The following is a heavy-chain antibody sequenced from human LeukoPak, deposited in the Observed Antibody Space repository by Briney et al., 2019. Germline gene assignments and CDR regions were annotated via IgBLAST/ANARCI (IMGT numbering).Heavy chain of an antibody. Sequence: PGGSLRLSCAASGFTFSSYWMNWARQAPGKGLEWVSVIYSGGSTYYTDSVKGRFTISRDNSKNTMYLQMNSLRAEDTAVYYCASRTVTTIYWGQGTLVTVSP. J-gene: IGHJ4*02. CDR1: GFTFSSYW. V-gene: IGHV3-53*01. CDR2: IYSGGST. CDR3: ASRTVTTIY. D-gene: IGHD4-17*01.